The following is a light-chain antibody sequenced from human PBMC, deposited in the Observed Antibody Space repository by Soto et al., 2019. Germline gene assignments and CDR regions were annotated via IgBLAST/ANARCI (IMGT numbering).Light chain of an antibody. CDR1: QSISSW. CDR3: HQYNSYPLT. Sequence: DIQMTQSPSTLSASVGDRVTITCRASQSISSWLAWYQQKPGKAPKLLIYKASNLESGVPSRFSDSGSGTVFTLTISRLQPDEFAAYYCHQYNSYPLTFGGGTKVEIK. V-gene: IGKV1-5*03. J-gene: IGKJ4*01. CDR2: KAS.